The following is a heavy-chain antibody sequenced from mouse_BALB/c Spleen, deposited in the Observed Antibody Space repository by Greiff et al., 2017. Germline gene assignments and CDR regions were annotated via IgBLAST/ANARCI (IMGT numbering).Heavy chain of an antibody. V-gene: IGHV14-3*02. J-gene: IGHJ4*01. CDR3: AVYGYNYAMDY. D-gene: IGHD1-2*01. Sequence: DVQLQESGAELVKPGASVKLSCTASGFNIKDTYMHWVKQRPEQGLEWIGRIDPANGNTKYDPKFQGKATITADTSSNTAYLQLSSLTSEDTAVYYCAVYGYNYAMDYWGQGTSVTVSS. CDR1: GFNIKDTY. CDR2: IDPANGNT.